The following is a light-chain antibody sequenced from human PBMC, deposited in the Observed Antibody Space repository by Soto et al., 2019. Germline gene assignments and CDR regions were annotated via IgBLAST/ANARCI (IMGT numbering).Light chain of an antibody. V-gene: IGKV1-33*01. CDR3: QQYDNLPPYT. Sequence: DIQMTQSPSSLSASVGDRVTITCQESQDISNYLNWYQQKPGKAPKLLIYDASNLETGVPSKFSGRGSGTDFTFTISSLQTEDIATYYCQQYDNLPPYTFGQGTKLEIK. J-gene: IGKJ2*01. CDR1: QDISNY. CDR2: DAS.